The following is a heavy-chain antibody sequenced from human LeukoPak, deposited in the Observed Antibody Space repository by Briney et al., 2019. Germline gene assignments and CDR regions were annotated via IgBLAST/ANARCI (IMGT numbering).Heavy chain of an antibody. CDR2: IYYSGST. Sequence: SETLSLTCTVSGGSISSSSYYWGWIRQPPGKGLEWIGSIYYSGSTYYNPSLKSRVTISVDTSKNQFSLKLSSVTAADTAVYYCARRPPYYYDSSGPKFDPWGQGTLVTVSS. J-gene: IGHJ5*02. V-gene: IGHV4-39*01. CDR1: GGSISSSSYY. CDR3: ARRPPYYYDSSGPKFDP. D-gene: IGHD3-22*01.